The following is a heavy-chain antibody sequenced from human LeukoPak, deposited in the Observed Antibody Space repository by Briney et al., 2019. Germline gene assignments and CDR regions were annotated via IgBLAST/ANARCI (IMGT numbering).Heavy chain of an antibody. V-gene: IGHV3-21*01. Sequence: GGSLRLSCAASGFTFSSYTMNWVRQAPGKGLEWVSSISSSSSYIYYADSLKGRFTISRDNARNSLFLQMNSLGAEDTAVYYCARRMYSSGWYYLDYWGQGTLVTVSS. J-gene: IGHJ4*02. D-gene: IGHD6-19*01. CDR3: ARRMYSSGWYYLDY. CDR1: GFTFSSYT. CDR2: ISSSSSYI.